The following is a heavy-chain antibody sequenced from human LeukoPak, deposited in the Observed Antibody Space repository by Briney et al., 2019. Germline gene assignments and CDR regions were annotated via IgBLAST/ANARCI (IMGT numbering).Heavy chain of an antibody. CDR2: VYYSGST. CDR1: GGSISSYY. D-gene: IGHD5-24*01. V-gene: IGHV4-59*01. Sequence: SETLSLTCTVSGGSISSYYWSWIRQPPGKGLEWIGYVYYSGSTNYNPSLKSRVTMSVDTSKNQFSLKLSSVTAADTAMYYCARLSRDGYNHFDYWGQGTLATVSS. CDR3: ARLSRDGYNHFDY. J-gene: IGHJ4*02.